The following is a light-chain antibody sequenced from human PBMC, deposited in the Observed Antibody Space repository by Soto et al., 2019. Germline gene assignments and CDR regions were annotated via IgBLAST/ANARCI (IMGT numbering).Light chain of an antibody. CDR1: QSVSTN. CDR2: GAS. Sequence: KVMSQSPATLSVYPWERATGSCRASQSVSTNLAWYQQKPGQAPRLLIYGASTRATGIPARFSGSGSGTEFTLTISSLQSEDFAVYYCQQYNNWPRTFGQGTKV. CDR3: QQYNNWPRT. V-gene: IGKV3-15*01. J-gene: IGKJ1*01.